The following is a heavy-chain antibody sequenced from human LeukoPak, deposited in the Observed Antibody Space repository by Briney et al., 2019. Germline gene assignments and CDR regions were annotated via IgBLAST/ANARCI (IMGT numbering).Heavy chain of an antibody. CDR1: GGTFSSYA. CDR3: ARAQVLYYFDY. J-gene: IGHJ4*02. V-gene: IGHV1-69*13. Sequence: RASVKVSCKASGGTFSSYAISWVRQAPGQGLEWMGGIIPILGTANYAQKFQGRVTITADESTSTAYMELSSLRSEDTAVYYCARAQVLYYFDYWGQGTLVTVSS. D-gene: IGHD4/OR15-4a*01. CDR2: IIPILGTA.